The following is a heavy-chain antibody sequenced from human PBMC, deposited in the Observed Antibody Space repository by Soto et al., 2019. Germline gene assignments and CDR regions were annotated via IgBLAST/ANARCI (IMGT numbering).Heavy chain of an antibody. CDR1: GGTFSSYA. D-gene: IGHD3-10*01. J-gene: IGHJ4*02. CDR2: ISAYNGNT. CDR3: AALRGLDFDY. V-gene: IGHV1-18*01. Sequence: QVQLVQSGAEVKKPGSSVKVSCKASGGTFSSYAISWVRQAPGQGLEWMGGISAYNGNTNYAQKLQGRVTMTTDTSTSTAYMELRSLRSDDTAVYYCAALRGLDFDYWGQGTLVTVSS.